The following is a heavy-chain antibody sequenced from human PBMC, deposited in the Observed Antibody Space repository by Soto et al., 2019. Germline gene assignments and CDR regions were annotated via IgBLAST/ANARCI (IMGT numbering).Heavy chain of an antibody. Sequence: QVQLQESGPGLVRPSETLSLTCTVSGGSISGYYWSWIRQPPGKGLEWIGHIYYSGNTNYNPSLKSRVTMSIDTSKSQFSLKLIAVTAADTAVYYCASGYDYEANDSFDIWGQGTMVTVSS. V-gene: IGHV4-59*01. D-gene: IGHD5-12*01. J-gene: IGHJ3*02. CDR2: IYYSGNT. CDR3: ASGYDYEANDSFDI. CDR1: GGSISGYY.